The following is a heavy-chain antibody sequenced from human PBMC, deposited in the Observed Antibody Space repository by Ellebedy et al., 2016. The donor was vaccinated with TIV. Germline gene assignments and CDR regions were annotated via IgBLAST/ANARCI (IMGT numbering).Heavy chain of an antibody. D-gene: IGHD2-8*01. V-gene: IGHV1-3*01. CDR3: ARGLALLMGTYYFDY. J-gene: IGHJ4*02. Sequence: ASVKVSCKASGYTFTSNAMHWVRQPPEKGLEWMGWINAGNGNTKYSQKFQGRDTITRDTSASTAYMELSSLRSEDTAVYYCARGLALLMGTYYFDYWGQGTLVTVSS. CDR2: INAGNGNT. CDR1: GYTFTSNA.